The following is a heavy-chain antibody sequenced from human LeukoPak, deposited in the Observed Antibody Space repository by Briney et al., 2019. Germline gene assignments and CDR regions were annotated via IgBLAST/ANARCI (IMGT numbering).Heavy chain of an antibody. CDR1: AFTFKTYT. J-gene: IGHJ4*02. Sequence: PGGSLRLSCVASAFTFKTYTLNWVRQTPGKGLEWVSYINTAGNLIHYADSVRGRFTISRDHAKNSLFLYMNSLTPEDTAVYYCARTVERHFDFRGQGTLVTVSS. CDR3: ARTVERHFDF. D-gene: IGHD5-24*01. V-gene: IGHV3-21*06. CDR2: INTAGNLI.